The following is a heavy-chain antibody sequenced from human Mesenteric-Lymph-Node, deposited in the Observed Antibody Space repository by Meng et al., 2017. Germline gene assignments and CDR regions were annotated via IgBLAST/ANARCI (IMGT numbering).Heavy chain of an antibody. V-gene: IGHV4-59*01. J-gene: IGHJ3*02. Sequence: SETLSLTCSVSGGSISNYYWSWIRQPPGKGLEWIGYIYHTSNTNYTPSLKSRVTILVDTSKNQFSLTLSSVTTADTAVYFCARDMTDGYTIDDGFDIWGQGTLVTVSS. CDR3: ARDMTDGYTIDDGFDI. CDR1: GGSISNYY. CDR2: IYHTSNT. D-gene: IGHD5-24*01.